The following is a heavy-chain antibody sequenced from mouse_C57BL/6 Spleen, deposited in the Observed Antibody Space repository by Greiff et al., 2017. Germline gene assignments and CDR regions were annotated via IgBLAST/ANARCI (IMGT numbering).Heavy chain of an antibody. Sequence: EVKLMESGEGLVKPGGSLKLSCAASGFTFSSYAMSWVRQTPEKRLEWVAYISSGGDYIYYADTVKGRFTISRDNARNTLYLQMSSLKSEDTAMYYCTRVNYYGSSHWYFDVWGTGTTVTVSS. D-gene: IGHD1-1*01. CDR1: GFTFSSYA. J-gene: IGHJ1*03. CDR3: TRVNYYGSSHWYFDV. V-gene: IGHV5-9-1*02. CDR2: ISSGGDYI.